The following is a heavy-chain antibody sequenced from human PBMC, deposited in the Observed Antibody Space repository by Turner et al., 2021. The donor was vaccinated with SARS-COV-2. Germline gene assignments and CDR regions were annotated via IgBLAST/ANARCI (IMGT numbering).Heavy chain of an antibody. V-gene: IGHV4-61*02. CDR2: IYTSGNTVGIP. CDR3: AKAVPGSGWFYP. CDR1: GGPITSGSSF. Sequence: QVKLQESGPGLLKPSQTLSLTCTVSGGPITSGSSFWTWIRQPAGRGLEWIGRIYTSGNTVGIPDYNPSLKSRVSISVNSSKNQFSLKLTSVTAADTAVYHCAKAVPGSGWFYPWGQGSLVTVSS. J-gene: IGHJ5*02. D-gene: IGHD3-10*01.